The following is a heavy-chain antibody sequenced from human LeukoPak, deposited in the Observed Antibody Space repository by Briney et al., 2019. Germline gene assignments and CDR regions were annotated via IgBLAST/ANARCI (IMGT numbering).Heavy chain of an antibody. Sequence: GRSLRLSCAASGFTFGDYALHWVRQLPGKGLEWVSGISWNSGSIGYADSVKGRFTISRDNAKNSLYLQMNSLRAEDTALYYCAKDNVYYDSSGYGTFDYWGQGTLVTVSS. CDR3: AKDNVYYDSSGYGTFDY. CDR2: ISWNSGSI. CDR1: GFTFGDYA. V-gene: IGHV3-9*01. D-gene: IGHD3-22*01. J-gene: IGHJ4*02.